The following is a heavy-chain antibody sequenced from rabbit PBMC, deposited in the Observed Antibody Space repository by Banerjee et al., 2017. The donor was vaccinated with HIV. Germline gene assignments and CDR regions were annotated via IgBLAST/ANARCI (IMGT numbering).Heavy chain of an antibody. D-gene: IGHD4-1*01. J-gene: IGHJ4*01. CDR2: INTGSGST. Sequence: QEQLVEYGGDLVQPGASLTLTCTASGLDFSSSYWICWVRQAPGKGLEWIGCINTGSGSTYYASWAKGRFTISKTSSTTVTLQMTSLTAADTATYFCARPPGGSGWGFDLWGPGTLVTVS. CDR3: ARPPGGSGWGFDL. CDR1: GLDFSSSYW. V-gene: IGHV1S45*01.